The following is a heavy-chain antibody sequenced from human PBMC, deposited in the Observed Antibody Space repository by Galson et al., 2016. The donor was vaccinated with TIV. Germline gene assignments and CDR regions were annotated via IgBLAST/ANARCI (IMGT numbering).Heavy chain of an antibody. V-gene: IGHV4-59*08. Sequence: SETLSLTCSVSGGSVSSYHWSWIRQPPGKGLEWIGYIYYSGNTNYNYNPTLESRVTMSVDTTKNQVSLKLSSVTAADTAVYFCARAPCGENLYFDFWGRGTLVTVSS. CDR1: GGSVSSYH. CDR2: IYYSGNTNY. CDR3: ARAPCGENLYFDF. J-gene: IGHJ2*01.